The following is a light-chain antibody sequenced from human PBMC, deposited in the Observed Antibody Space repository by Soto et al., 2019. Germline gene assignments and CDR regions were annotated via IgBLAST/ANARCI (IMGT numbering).Light chain of an antibody. CDR3: QQCYMGWT. CDR2: DAS. CDR1: QSIGRF. V-gene: IGKV1-5*01. Sequence: DIQMTQSPSTLSASVVDTVTVTCRASQSIGRFLAWYQHQPGKAPKLLIYDASTLESGVPSRFSGTGSGTEFTFSITSLQPEDFGTYYCQQCYMGWTFGQGTKVDIK. J-gene: IGKJ1*01.